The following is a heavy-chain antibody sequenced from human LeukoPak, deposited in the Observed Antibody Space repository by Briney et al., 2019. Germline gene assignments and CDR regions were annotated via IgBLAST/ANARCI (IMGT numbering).Heavy chain of an antibody. CDR2: ISYDGSNK. V-gene: IGHV3-30-3*01. Sequence: GGSLRLSCAASGFTFSSYAMHWVRQAPGKGLEWVAVISYDGSNKYYADSVKGRFTISRDNSKNTLYLQMNSLRAEDTAVYYCVRELAVAGSAEYFQHWGQGTLVTVSS. D-gene: IGHD6-19*01. CDR1: GFTFSSYA. J-gene: IGHJ1*01. CDR3: VRELAVAGSAEYFQH.